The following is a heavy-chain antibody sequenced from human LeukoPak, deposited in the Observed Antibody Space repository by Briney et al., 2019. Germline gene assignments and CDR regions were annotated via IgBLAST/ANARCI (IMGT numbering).Heavy chain of an antibody. D-gene: IGHD2-15*01. Sequence: PGRSLRLSCAASGFTFSAFPMHWVRQAPGKGLEWVALILYDGTNKYYADSVKGRFTISRDSSKNTLYLQMNSLRPEDTAVYYCARDSGGGGSCDASYWGQGTLVTVSS. J-gene: IGHJ4*02. CDR3: ARDSGGGGSCDASY. V-gene: IGHV3-30*04. CDR2: ILYDGTNK. CDR1: GFTFSAFP.